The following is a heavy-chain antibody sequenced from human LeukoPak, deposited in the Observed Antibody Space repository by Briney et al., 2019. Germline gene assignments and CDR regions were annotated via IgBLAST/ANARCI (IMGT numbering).Heavy chain of an antibody. Sequence: GGSLRLSCAASRFSFSTYAMHWVRQAPGKGLEWVSSISASGGSTYFADSVKGRFTISRDNSKNTVYLQVSSLRAEDTAVYYCAKGLQHTPFGVDVCGQGTTVIVSS. D-gene: IGHD3-3*01. CDR3: AKGLQHTPFGVDV. V-gene: IGHV3-23*01. CDR1: RFSFSTYA. J-gene: IGHJ6*02. CDR2: ISASGGST.